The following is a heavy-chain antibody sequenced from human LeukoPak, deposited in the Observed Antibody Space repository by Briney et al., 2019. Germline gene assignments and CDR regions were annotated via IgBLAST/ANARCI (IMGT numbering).Heavy chain of an antibody. CDR2: ISGSGYDT. Sequence: PGGSLRLSCAAYGFTFMSYAMSWVRQAPGKGLEWVSAISGSGYDTYHADSVKGRFTISRDSSKNTLYLQMKGLRAEGTAVYHCAKSRSVADAFDIWGHGTMVTVSS. D-gene: IGHD6-19*01. V-gene: IGHV3-23*01. J-gene: IGHJ3*02. CDR1: GFTFMSYA. CDR3: AKSRSVADAFDI.